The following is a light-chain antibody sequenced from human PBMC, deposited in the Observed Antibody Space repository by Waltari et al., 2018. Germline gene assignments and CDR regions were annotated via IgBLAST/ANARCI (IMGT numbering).Light chain of an antibody. V-gene: IGLV4-69*01. J-gene: IGLJ3*02. CDR2: VNSDGSH. CDR3: QTGGHGTWV. Sequence: QLVLTQSPSASASLGASVKLTCTLSSGHSSNVIAWHQQQPEKGPQYLMKVNSDGSHSKGDEIPDRFSGSSSGAERYRTISNVQSEDEADYYCQTGGHGTWVFGGGTKLTVL. CDR1: SGHSSNV.